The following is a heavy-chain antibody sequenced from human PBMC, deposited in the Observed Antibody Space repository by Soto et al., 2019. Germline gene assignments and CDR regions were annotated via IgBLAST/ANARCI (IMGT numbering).Heavy chain of an antibody. V-gene: IGHV3-30*18. D-gene: IGHD3-10*01. CDR2: ISYDGSNK. CDR3: AKLGCRGSGCLSHYYYGMDV. J-gene: IGHJ6*02. Sequence: QVQLVESGGGVVQPGRSLRLSCAASGFTFSSYGMHWVRQAPGKGLEWVAVISYDGSNKYYADSVKGRFTISRDNSKNTLYLQMNSLRAEDTAVYYCAKLGCRGSGCLSHYYYGMDVWGQGTTVTVSS. CDR1: GFTFSSYG.